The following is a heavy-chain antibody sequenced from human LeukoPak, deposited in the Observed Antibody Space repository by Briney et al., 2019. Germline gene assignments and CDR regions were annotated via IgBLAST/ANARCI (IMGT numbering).Heavy chain of an antibody. Sequence: SETLSLTCTVSGGSITSGSSYWSWIRQHPGKGLAWIGYISHSGSTYYNPSLKSRVTISVDTSKNQFSLKLNSVTAAGTAVYYCARDSGYSYGPLDYWGQGTLVTVSS. CDR2: ISHSGST. D-gene: IGHD5-18*01. J-gene: IGHJ4*02. CDR1: GGSITSGSSY. V-gene: IGHV4-31*03. CDR3: ARDSGYSYGPLDY.